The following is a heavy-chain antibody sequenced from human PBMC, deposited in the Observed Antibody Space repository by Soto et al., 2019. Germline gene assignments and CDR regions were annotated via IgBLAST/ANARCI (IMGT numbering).Heavy chain of an antibody. Sequence: SETLSLTCTVSGGSISSYYWSWIRQPPGKGLEWIGYIYYSGSTNYKPSLKSRVTISVDTSKNQFSLKLSSVTAADTAVYYCARGKKSVNYDILTGRHYYYYYMDVWGKGTTVTVSS. CDR1: GGSISSYY. V-gene: IGHV4-59*01. J-gene: IGHJ6*03. CDR3: ARGKKSVNYDILTGRHYYYYYMDV. CDR2: IYYSGST. D-gene: IGHD3-9*01.